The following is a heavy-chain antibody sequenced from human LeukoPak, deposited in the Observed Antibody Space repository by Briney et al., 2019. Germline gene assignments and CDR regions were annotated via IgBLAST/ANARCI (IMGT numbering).Heavy chain of an antibody. CDR1: GFTFSNYW. Sequence: GGSLRLSCAASGFTFSNYWMSWVRQAPGKGLEWVANIKQDGSEKYYVDSVKGRFTISRDNAKNSLYLQMNSLRAEDTAVYYCARDIKTPYSSSWYGEYYDYRGQGTLVTVSS. J-gene: IGHJ4*02. D-gene: IGHD6-13*01. V-gene: IGHV3-7*01. CDR2: IKQDGSEK. CDR3: ARDIKTPYSSSWYGEYYDY.